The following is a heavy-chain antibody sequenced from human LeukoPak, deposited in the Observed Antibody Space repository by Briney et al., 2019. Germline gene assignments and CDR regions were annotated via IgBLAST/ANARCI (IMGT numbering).Heavy chain of an antibody. J-gene: IGHJ5*02. Sequence: GALRLSCAASGFIFRSSSMSWVRQAPGKGLEWVSHISTVGDITHYAESVEGRFTISRDNSRNTLYLQMNSLSVDDTAVYYCAKVKSSLTLVGAWGQGTLVTVSP. V-gene: IGHV3-23*01. CDR3: AKVKSSLTLVGA. CDR2: ISTVGDIT. D-gene: IGHD3-3*02. CDR1: GFIFRSSS.